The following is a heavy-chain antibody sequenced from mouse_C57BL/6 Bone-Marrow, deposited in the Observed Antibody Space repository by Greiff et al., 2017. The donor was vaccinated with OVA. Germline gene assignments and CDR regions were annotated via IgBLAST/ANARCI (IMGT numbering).Heavy chain of an antibody. CDR2: IYPGSGST. D-gene: IGHD4-1*01. V-gene: IGHV1-55*01. CDR3: TRWGTGTWYFDV. CDR1: GYTFTSYW. Sequence: VQLQQPGAELVKPGASVKMSCKASGYTFTSYWITWVKQRPGQGLEWIGDIYPGSGSTNYNEKFTSKATLTVDTSSSTAYMQLSSLTSEDSAVYNCTRWGTGTWYFDVWGTGTTVTVSS. J-gene: IGHJ1*03.